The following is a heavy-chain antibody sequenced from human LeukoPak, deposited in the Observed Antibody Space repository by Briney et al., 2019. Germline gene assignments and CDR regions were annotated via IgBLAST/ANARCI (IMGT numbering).Heavy chain of an antibody. CDR3: ARVLAAAGSFDY. Sequence: ASVKVSCKASGYTFTGYYMHWVRQAPGQGLEWMGWINPNSGGTNYAQKFQGRVTMTRDMSTSTVYMELSSLRSEDTAVYYCARVLAAAGSFDYWGQGTLVTVSS. D-gene: IGHD6-13*01. V-gene: IGHV1-2*02. J-gene: IGHJ4*02. CDR1: GYTFTGYY. CDR2: INPNSGGT.